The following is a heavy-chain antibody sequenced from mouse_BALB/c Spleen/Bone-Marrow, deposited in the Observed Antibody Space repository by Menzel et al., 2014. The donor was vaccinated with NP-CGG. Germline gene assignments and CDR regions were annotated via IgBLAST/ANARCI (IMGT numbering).Heavy chain of an antibody. D-gene: IGHD1-1*01. J-gene: IGHJ2*01. Sequence: QVQLKQSGPELVKPGASVKISCKASGYAFSSSWMNWVKQRPGQGLERIGRIYPGDGDTNYNGKFKGKATLTADKSSSTAYMQFSSLTSVDSAVYFCARDYYGSSFDYWGQGTTLTVSS. CDR3: ARDYYGSSFDY. CDR2: IYPGDGDT. CDR1: GYAFSSSW. V-gene: IGHV1-82*01.